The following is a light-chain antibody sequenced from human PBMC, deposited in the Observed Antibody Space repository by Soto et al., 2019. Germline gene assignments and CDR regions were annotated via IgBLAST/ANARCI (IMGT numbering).Light chain of an antibody. CDR1: QSVSSKY. Sequence: EIVLTQSPGTLSLSPGERATLSCRASQSVSSKYLAWYQQKPGQAPRVLIYCTSIRASGVPERFSGGGSGTDFTLTITRLEPEDFAVYYCQQYGSSLFTCGPGTKVDFK. J-gene: IGKJ3*01. CDR3: QQYGSSLFT. V-gene: IGKV3-20*01. CDR2: CTS.